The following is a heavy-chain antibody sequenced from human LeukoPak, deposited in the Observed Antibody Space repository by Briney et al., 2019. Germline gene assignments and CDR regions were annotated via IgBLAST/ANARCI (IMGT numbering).Heavy chain of an antibody. D-gene: IGHD3-10*01. CDR3: ARQVVRGVTYYYYYMDV. J-gene: IGHJ6*03. Sequence: PSETLSLTCTVSGGSISNYYWSWIRQPAGKGLEWIGRIYTTSGSTNYNPSLKSRVTMSVDTSKNQFSLKLSSVTAADTAVYYCARQVVRGVTYYYYYMDVWGKGTTVTISS. CDR1: GGSISNYY. CDR2: IYTTSGST. V-gene: IGHV4-4*07.